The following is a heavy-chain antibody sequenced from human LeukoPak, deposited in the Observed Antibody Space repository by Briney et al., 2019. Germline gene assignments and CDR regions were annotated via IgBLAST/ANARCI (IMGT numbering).Heavy chain of an antibody. CDR3: ARAGLSTIIRGAPPDY. CDR2: INPDSGGI. D-gene: IGHD3-10*01. CDR1: GYTFTGYY. Sequence: ASVKVSCKASGYTFTGYYIHWVRQAPGQGLEWMGWINPDSGGINYAQKFQGWVTMTRDTSISTAYMELSRLRFDDTAVYFCARAGLSTIIRGAPPDYWGQGTLVTVSS. J-gene: IGHJ4*02. V-gene: IGHV1-2*04.